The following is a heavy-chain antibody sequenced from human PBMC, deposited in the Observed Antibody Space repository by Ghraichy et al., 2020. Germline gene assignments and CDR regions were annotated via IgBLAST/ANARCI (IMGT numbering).Heavy chain of an antibody. V-gene: IGHV4-39*01. D-gene: IGHD1-26*01. CDR3: ARRGVGATLGRAADY. CDR1: GGSISSSSYY. CDR2: IYYSGST. Sequence: SQTLSLTCTVSGGSISSSSYYWGWIRQPPGKGLEWIGSIYYSGSTYYNPSLKSRVTISVDTSKNQFSLKLSSVTAADTAVYYCARRGVGATLGRAADYWGQGTLVTVSS. J-gene: IGHJ4*02.